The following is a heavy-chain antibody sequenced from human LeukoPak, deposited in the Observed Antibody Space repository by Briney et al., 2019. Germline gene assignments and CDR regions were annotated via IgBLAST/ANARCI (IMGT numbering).Heavy chain of an antibody. CDR2: IKSKTDGGTT. Sequence: GGSLRLSCAASGFTFSNAWMSWVRQAPGKGLEWVGRIKSKTDGGTTDYAAPVKGRFTISRDDSKNTLYLQMNSLKTEDTAVYYCTSEYYGYVWGSYRSDYHFDYWGQGTLVTVSS. V-gene: IGHV3-15*01. CDR3: TSEYYGYVWGSYRSDYHFDY. J-gene: IGHJ4*02. CDR1: GFTFSNAW. D-gene: IGHD3-16*02.